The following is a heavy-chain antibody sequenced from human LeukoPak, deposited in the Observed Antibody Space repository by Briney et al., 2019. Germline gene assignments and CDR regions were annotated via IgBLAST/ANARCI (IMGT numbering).Heavy chain of an antibody. CDR2: IKQDGSEK. CDR3: ARDRWGYSYGGD. V-gene: IGHV3-7*01. Sequence: GGSLRLSCAASGFTFSNYWMSWVRQAPGKGLEWVANIKQDGSEKYYVDSVKGRFTISRDNAKNSLYLQMNSMRAEDTAGYYCARDRWGYSYGGDWGQRTLVTVSS. D-gene: IGHD5-18*01. J-gene: IGHJ4*02. CDR1: GFTFSNYW.